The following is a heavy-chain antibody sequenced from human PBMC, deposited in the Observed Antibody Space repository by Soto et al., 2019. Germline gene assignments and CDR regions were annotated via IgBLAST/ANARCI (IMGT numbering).Heavy chain of an antibody. J-gene: IGHJ3*02. V-gene: IGHV3-9*01. D-gene: IGHD4-17*01. CDR3: AKASDTTEKDI. Sequence: GGSLRLSCAASGFTFDDYAMHWVRQAPGKGLEWVSGISWNSGSIGYADSVKGRFTISRDNAKNSLYLQMNSLRAEDTALYYCAKASDTTEKDIWGQGTMVTVSS. CDR2: ISWNSGSI. CDR1: GFTFDDYA.